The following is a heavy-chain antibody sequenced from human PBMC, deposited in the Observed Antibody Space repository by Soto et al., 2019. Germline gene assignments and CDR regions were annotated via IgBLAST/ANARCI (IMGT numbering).Heavy chain of an antibody. CDR1: GYSFTSYW. Sequence: PGGSLTLSCKGSGYSFTSYWIGWVRQMPGKGLEWMGIIYPGDSDTRYSPSFQGQVTISADKSISTAYLQWSSLKASDTAMYYCARALEATLFDYWGQGTLVTVSS. CDR3: ARALEATLFDY. J-gene: IGHJ4*02. V-gene: IGHV5-51*01. D-gene: IGHD1-1*01. CDR2: IYPGDSDT.